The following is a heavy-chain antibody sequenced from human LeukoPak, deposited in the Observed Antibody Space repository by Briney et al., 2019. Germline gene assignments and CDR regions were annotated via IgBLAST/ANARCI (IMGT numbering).Heavy chain of an antibody. V-gene: IGHV1-69*01. Sequence: KVSCKASEYTFTGYYMHWVRQAPGQGLEWMGGIIPIFGTANYAQKFQGRVTITADESTSTAYMELRSLRSDDTAVYYCARETRTGTSDYWGQGTLVTVSS. J-gene: IGHJ4*02. CDR2: IIPIFGTA. D-gene: IGHD1-1*01. CDR1: EYTFTGYY. CDR3: ARETRTGTSDY.